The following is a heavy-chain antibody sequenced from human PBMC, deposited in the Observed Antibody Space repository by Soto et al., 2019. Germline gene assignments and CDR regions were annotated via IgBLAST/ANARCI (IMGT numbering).Heavy chain of an antibody. CDR1: GYTFTSYD. CDR2: MNSDNGNT. D-gene: IGHD3-22*01. CDR3: ARWDSSGYYYYYYTMDV. V-gene: IGHV1-8*01. Sequence: QVQLVQSGAEVKKPGASVKVSCKASGYTFTSYDINWVRQATGQGLEWMGWMNSDNGNTGYAQKFQGRVTMTRNTSISTAYMELTSLGSEDTAVYYCARWDSSGYYYYYYTMDVWGQGTTVTVSS. J-gene: IGHJ6*02.